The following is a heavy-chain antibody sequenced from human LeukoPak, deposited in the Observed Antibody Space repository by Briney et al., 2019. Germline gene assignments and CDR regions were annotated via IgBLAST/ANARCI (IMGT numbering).Heavy chain of an antibody. V-gene: IGHV4-34*01. CDR2: INHSGST. Sequence: SETLSLTCADYGGSFSGYYWSWIRQPPGKGLEWIGEINHSGSTNYNPSLKSRVTISVDTSKNQFSLKLSSVTAADTAVYYCARGYSSSWYGHVTNWGQGTLVTVSS. CDR3: ARGYSSSWYGHVTN. J-gene: IGHJ4*02. D-gene: IGHD6-13*01. CDR1: GGSFSGYY.